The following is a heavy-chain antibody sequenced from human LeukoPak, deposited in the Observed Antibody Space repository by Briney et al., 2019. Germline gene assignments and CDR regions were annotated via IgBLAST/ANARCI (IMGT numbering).Heavy chain of an antibody. D-gene: IGHD3-22*01. CDR1: GGSISSSKW. J-gene: IGHJ4*02. V-gene: IGHV4-4*02. CDR3: ARGDSSGYPDY. CDR2: IYHSGST. Sequence: KSSETLSLTCAVFGGSISSSKWWSWVRQPPGKGLEWIGEIYHSGSTNYNPSLKSRVTISVDKSKDQFSLKLTSVTAADTAVYYCARGDSSGYPDYWGQGSLVTVSS.